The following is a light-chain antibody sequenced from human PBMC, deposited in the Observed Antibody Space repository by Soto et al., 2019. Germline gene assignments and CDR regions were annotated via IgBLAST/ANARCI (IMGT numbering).Light chain of an antibody. J-gene: IGKJ1*01. CDR3: LQHDSYPRT. V-gene: IGKV1-17*01. CDR2: GAS. CDR1: QGIRNN. Sequence: DIQMTQSPSSLFASVGDRVSITCRASQGIRNNVGWYQQKPEEAPKRLIYGASSLQSGVPSRFSGSGYGTEFTLTISSLRPEDFATYYCLQHDSYPRTFGQGTKLEIK.